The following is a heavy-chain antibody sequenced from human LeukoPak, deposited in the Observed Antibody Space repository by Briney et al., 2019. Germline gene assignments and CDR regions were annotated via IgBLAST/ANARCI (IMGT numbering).Heavy chain of an antibody. V-gene: IGHV3-23*01. Sequence: AGGSLRLSCAASGFTFSSYAMSWVRQAPGKGLEWVSAISSSGGSTYYADPVKGRFTISRDNSKNTLYLQMNSLRVEDTAVYYCAKDPYGYNSYYFDYWGQGTLGTVSS. D-gene: IGHD5-24*01. CDR2: ISSSGGST. CDR3: AKDPYGYNSYYFDY. J-gene: IGHJ4*02. CDR1: GFTFSSYA.